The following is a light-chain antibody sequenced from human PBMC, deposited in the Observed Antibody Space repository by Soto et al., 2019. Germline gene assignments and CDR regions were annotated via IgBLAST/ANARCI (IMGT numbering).Light chain of an antibody. CDR2: DVS. CDR1: SSDVGGYNY. Sequence: QSVLTQPASVSGSPGQSITISCTGTSSDVGGYNYVSWYQQHPGKAPKLMIYDVSNRPSGVSNRFSGSKSGNTASLTISGLQAEDEADDYCSSYTSSSSSWVFGGGTKLTVL. J-gene: IGLJ3*02. V-gene: IGLV2-14*01. CDR3: SSYTSSSSSWV.